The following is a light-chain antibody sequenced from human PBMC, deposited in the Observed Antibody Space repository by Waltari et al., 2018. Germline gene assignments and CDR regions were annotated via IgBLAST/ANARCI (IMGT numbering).Light chain of an antibody. CDR3: QQSYRTPLT. CDR2: AAS. J-gene: IGKJ4*01. V-gene: IGKV1-39*01. Sequence: DIQLTQSPSSLSASVGDRVTITCRASQSINNYLNWYQQRPGKAPKVLIYAASTLQSGAPSRFGGSGSGTDFTLTISSLQPEDFATYYCQQSYRTPLTFGGGTKVEIK. CDR1: QSINNY.